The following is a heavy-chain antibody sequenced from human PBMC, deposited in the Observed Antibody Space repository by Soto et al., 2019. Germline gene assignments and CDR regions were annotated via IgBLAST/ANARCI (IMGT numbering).Heavy chain of an antibody. V-gene: IGHV3-21*03. CDR2: ISSRSDI. J-gene: IGHJ6*02. Sequence: GGSLRLSCAASGFTSSSYGINWVRQAPGKGLEWGSSISSRSDIYYADSVKGRFTISIVNAKNSEALQKNSLRTEETKVCNCTRQYPARRLAYGLHVWGQGTTVTLSS. CDR3: TRQYPARRLAYGLHV. CDR1: GFTSSSYG.